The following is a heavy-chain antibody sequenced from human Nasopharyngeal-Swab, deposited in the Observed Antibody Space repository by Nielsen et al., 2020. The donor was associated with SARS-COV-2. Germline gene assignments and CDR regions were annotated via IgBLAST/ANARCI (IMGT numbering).Heavy chain of an antibody. V-gene: IGHV3-74*01. CDR2: IDNYGSIT. CDR1: GYTFSSYW. J-gene: IGHJ4*02. CDR3: VKHQGSSSDQ. Sequence: GSPRLSCAGSGYTFSSYWMHWVRQVPGEGLVLGSRIDNYGSITDYADSVKGRLTISRDNAKNTLYLQINSLRVEDTAVYYCVKHQGSSSDQWGQGTLVTVSS.